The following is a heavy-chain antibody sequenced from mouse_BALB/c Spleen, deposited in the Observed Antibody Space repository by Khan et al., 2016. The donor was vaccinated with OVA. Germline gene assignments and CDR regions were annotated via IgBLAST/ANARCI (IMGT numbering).Heavy chain of an antibody. CDR1: GFTFSSYV. Sequence: EVELVESGGGLVKPGGSLKLSCAASGFTFSSYVMSWVRQTPEKRLAWVASISSGGTPYYPDSVKGRFTISRDNAMNILFLQMSSLRYEDTAIYFCAREAYRYDEYYFDYWGQGTTLTVSS. CDR2: ISSGGTP. V-gene: IGHV5-6-5*01. CDR3: AREAYRYDEYYFDY. J-gene: IGHJ2*01. D-gene: IGHD2-14*01.